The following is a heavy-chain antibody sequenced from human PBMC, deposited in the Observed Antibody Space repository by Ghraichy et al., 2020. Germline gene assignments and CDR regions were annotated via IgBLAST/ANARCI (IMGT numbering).Heavy chain of an antibody. D-gene: IGHD2-21*01. CDR2: ISHSGSA. CDR3: ARDAAYGHLDN. CDR1: GGSINRGNYY. J-gene: IGHJ4*02. V-gene: IGHV4-31*03. Sequence: SETLSLTCQASGGSINRGNYYWSWIRQPPGKGLEWMGYISHSGSAYYNPSLKSRVTMSADTSKNLLTLNLTSVTAADTAIYYCARDAAYGHLDNWGQGTLVAVSS.